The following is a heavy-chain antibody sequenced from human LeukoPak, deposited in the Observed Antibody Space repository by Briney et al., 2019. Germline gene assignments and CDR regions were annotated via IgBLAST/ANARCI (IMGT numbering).Heavy chain of an antibody. D-gene: IGHD6-13*01. CDR1: GYTFTGYY. CDR3: AREGGDPYSSSWRKLFDY. CDR2: INPNSGGT. V-gene: IGHV1-2*02. J-gene: IGHJ4*02. Sequence: ASVKVSCKASGYTFTGYYMHWVRQAPGQGLEWMGWINPNSGGTNYAQKFQGRVTITADESTSTAYMELSSLRSEDTAVYYCAREGGDPYSSSWRKLFDYWGQGTLVTVSS.